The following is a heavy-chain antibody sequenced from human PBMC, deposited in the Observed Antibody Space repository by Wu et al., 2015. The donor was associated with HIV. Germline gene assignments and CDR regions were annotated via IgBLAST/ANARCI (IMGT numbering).Heavy chain of an antibody. CDR3: ARLQSLHGLYSNADY. J-gene: IGHJ4*02. D-gene: IGHD5-24*01. CDR1: GYTFIDYY. V-gene: IGHV1-2*02. Sequence: QVQVVQSGAEVKQPGASVMVSCKASGYTFIDYYIYWVRQTPGQGPEWMGWINPNRGGTKYAQKFQGRVTMTRDTAVSTAYMELNSLRSDDTAVYYCARLQSLHGLYSNADYWGQGTLVTVSS. CDR2: INPNRGGT.